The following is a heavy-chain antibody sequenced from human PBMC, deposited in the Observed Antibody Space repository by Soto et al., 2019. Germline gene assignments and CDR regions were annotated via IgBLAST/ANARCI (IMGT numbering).Heavy chain of an antibody. V-gene: IGHV2-5*02. D-gene: IGHD3-3*01. Sequence: QITLKESGPTLVRPTQTLTLTCSFSGFSLKTIGVSVGWIGQPPGKAMEWLALTYWDDDQRYSPVLKTRLTVTKHTSKIQVVLALTNLDPVHTLTYYCARSTSKNFWCVPFDYWVPGIVFTVSS. CDR3: ARSTSKNFWCVPFDY. CDR2: TYWDDDQ. CDR1: GFSLKTIGVS. J-gene: IGHJ4*02.